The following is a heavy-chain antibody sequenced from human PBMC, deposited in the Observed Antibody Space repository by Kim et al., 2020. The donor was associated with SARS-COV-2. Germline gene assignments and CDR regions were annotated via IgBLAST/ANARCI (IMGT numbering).Heavy chain of an antibody. CDR1: GDSLSSDY. Sequence: SETLSLTCTVSGDSLSSDYWSWNRQPAGKGLEWIGRIYTSGRTNYNPSLQSRVTMSVAMSNNQFSLKLSSVTAADTAVFYCASGLGTWGQGTLVTVSS. CDR3: ASGLGT. V-gene: IGHV4-4*07. D-gene: IGHD3-22*01. CDR2: IYTSGRT. J-gene: IGHJ5*02.